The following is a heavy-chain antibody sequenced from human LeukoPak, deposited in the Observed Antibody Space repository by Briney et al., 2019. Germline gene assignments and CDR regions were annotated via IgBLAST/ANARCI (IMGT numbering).Heavy chain of an antibody. Sequence: GGSLRLSCAASGFTFSSYAMSWVRQAPGKGLEGVSAISGSGGSTYYADSVKGRFTISRDNSKNTLYLQMNSLRAEDTAVYYCAKGDSNYYGSGSYGLWGQGTLVTVSS. CDR1: GFTFSSYA. CDR2: ISGSGGST. D-gene: IGHD3-10*01. CDR3: AKGDSNYYGSGSYGL. J-gene: IGHJ4*02. V-gene: IGHV3-23*01.